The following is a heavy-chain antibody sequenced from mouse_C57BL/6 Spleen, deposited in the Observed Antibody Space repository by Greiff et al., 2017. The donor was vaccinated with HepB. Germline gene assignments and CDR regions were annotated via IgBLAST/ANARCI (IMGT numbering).Heavy chain of an antibody. D-gene: IGHD1-1*01. CDR2: IYPGSGNT. V-gene: IGHV1-76*01. J-gene: IGHJ1*03. CDR3: ARSAVVEGYFDV. Sequence: VQLQQSGAELVRPGASVKLSCKASGYTFTDYYINWVKQRPGQGLEWIARIYPGSGNTYYNEKFKGKATLTAEKSSSTAYMQLSSLTSEDSAVYFCARSAVVEGYFDVWGTGTTVTVSS. CDR1: GYTFTDYY.